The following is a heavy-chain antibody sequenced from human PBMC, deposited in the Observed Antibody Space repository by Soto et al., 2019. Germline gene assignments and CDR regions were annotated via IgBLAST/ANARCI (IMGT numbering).Heavy chain of an antibody. V-gene: IGHV2-5*02. CDR2: LYWDDDK. J-gene: IGHJ3*01. D-gene: IGHD2-2*01. Sequence: QITLKESGPTLVTPTQTLTLTCTFSGFSLSSIGVGVGWIRQPPGKALEWLGILYWDDDKHYSPSLKSRISIAKDTSKDQVVLTLTNMDPVDTATYYCAHTIVVVPTAHDAFDVWGQGTMVTVSS. CDR3: AHTIVVVPTAHDAFDV. CDR1: GFSLSSIGVG.